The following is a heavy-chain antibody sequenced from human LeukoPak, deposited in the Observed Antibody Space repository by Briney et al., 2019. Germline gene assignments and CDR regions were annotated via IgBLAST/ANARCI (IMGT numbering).Heavy chain of an antibody. Sequence: SETLSLTCSVSGGSISSSDYYWGWIRQPPGKGLEWIANIYYSGNAYYNPSLKSRLTISVDTSKNQFSLKLSSLTATDTAIYYCARIVATYDNGFDPWGQGTLVTVSS. CDR1: GGSISSSDYY. CDR2: IYYSGNA. CDR3: ARIVATYDNGFDP. V-gene: IGHV4-39*01. J-gene: IGHJ5*02. D-gene: IGHD5-12*01.